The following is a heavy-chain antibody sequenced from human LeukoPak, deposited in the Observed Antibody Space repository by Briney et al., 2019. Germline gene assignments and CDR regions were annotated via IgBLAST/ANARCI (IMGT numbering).Heavy chain of an antibody. D-gene: IGHD7-27*01. CDR3: ARGGTGDLYFEY. V-gene: IGHV1-18*01. CDR1: GYTFTSYG. CDR2: ISAYNGNT. J-gene: IGHJ4*02. Sequence: ASVKVSCKASGYTFTSYGISWVRQAPAQGREWMGWISAYNGNTNYAQKFQARVTITKNTSIITAYMELSSLRSEDTAVYYCARGGTGDLYFEYWGQGTLVTVSS.